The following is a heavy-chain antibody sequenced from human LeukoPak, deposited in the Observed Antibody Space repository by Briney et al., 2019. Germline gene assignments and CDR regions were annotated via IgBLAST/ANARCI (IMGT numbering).Heavy chain of an antibody. J-gene: IGHJ3*02. CDR1: GFTFSSYA. V-gene: IGHV3-23*01. CDR3: AKAGRSGWYPGWPFDI. Sequence: GGSLRLSCAASGFTFSSYALSWVRQAPGKGLEWVSGSSGSGDSTYYADSVKGRFTISRDNSKNTLYLQMNTLRAEDTAVYYCAKAGRSGWYPGWPFDIWGQGTMVTVSS. CDR2: SSGSGDST. D-gene: IGHD6-19*01.